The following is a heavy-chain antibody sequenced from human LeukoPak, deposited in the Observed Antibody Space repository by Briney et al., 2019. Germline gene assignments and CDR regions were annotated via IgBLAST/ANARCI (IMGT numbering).Heavy chain of an antibody. CDR2: IYYSGST. D-gene: IGHD2-15*01. CDR1: GASISSSSYY. Sequence: SETLSLTCTVSGASISSSSYYWGWIRQPPGKGLEYIGSIYYSGSTYYNPSLKSRVTISVDTSKNQFSLKLSSVTAADTAVYYCARGRPYCSGGSCYGYYYYYMDVWGKGTTVTVSS. V-gene: IGHV4-39*07. J-gene: IGHJ6*03. CDR3: ARGRPYCSGGSCYGYYYYYMDV.